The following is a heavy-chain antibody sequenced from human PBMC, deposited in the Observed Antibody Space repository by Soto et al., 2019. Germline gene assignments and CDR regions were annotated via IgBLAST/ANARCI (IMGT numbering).Heavy chain of an antibody. V-gene: IGHV1-69*04. CDR3: ARDREGVAADYYYMDV. CDR2: IIPILGIA. D-gene: IGHD6-13*01. CDR1: GGTFSSYT. Sequence: ASVKVSCKASGGTFSSYTISWVRQAPGQGLEWMGRIIPILGIANYAQKFQGRVTITADKSTSTAYMELSSLRSEDTAVYYCARDREGVAADYYYMDVWGKGTTVTVSS. J-gene: IGHJ6*03.